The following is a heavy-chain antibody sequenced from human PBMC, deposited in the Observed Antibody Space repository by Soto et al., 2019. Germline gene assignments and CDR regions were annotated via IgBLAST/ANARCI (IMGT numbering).Heavy chain of an antibody. V-gene: IGHV4-59*08. J-gene: IGHJ6*02. Sequence: SETLSLTCTVSGGSISSYYWSWIRQPPGKGLEWNGYIYYSGSTNYNPSLKSRVTMSVDTSKNQFSLKLSSVTAADTAVYYCASSLKTTLYYYYGMDVWGQGTTVTVSS. D-gene: IGHD1-7*01. CDR3: ASSLKTTLYYYYGMDV. CDR1: GGSISSYY. CDR2: IYYSGST.